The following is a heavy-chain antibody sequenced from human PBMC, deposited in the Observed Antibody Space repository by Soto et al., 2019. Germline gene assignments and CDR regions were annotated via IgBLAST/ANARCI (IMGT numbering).Heavy chain of an antibody. CDR1: GGSISSYY. V-gene: IGHV4-59*01. CDR2: IYYSGST. D-gene: IGHD3-10*01. CDR3: ARARTKRITMVRGVIPHCMDV. J-gene: IGHJ6*03. Sequence: SETLSLTCTVSGGSISSYYWSWIRQPPGKGLEWIGYIYYSGSTNYNPSLKSRVTISVDTSKNQFSLKLSSVTAADTAVYYCARARTKRITMVRGVIPHCMDVWGKGTTVTVSS.